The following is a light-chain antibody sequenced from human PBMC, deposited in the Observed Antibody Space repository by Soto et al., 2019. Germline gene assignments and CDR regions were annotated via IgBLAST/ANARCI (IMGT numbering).Light chain of an antibody. CDR3: GTWDSSLSAEVV. CDR2: ENN. J-gene: IGLJ2*01. Sequence: QSVLTQPPSVSAAPGQKVTISCSGSSSNIGNNYVSWYQQLPGTAPKLLIYENNKRPSGIPDRFSGSKSGTSATLGITGLQTGDEADYCCGTWDSSLSAEVVFGGGTQLTVL. CDR1: SSNIGNNY. V-gene: IGLV1-51*02.